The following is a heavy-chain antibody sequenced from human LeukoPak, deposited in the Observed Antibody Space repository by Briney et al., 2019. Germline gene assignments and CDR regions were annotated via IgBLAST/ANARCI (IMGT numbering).Heavy chain of an antibody. CDR2: IIDSGGAT. Sequence: PGGSLRLSCAASGFSFRNYAMSWVRQAPGKGLEWVSSIIDSGGATYYADSVKGRFTISRDNSRNTLYLQLNSLGADDTAVYYCAKIAPWGAVTTTDGFDYWGQGTLVTVSS. CDR3: AKIAPWGAVTTTDGFDY. CDR1: GFSFRNYA. J-gene: IGHJ4*02. D-gene: IGHD4-17*01. V-gene: IGHV3-23*01.